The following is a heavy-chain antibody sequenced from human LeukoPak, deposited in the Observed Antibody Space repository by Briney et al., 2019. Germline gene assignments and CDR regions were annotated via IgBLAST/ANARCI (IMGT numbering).Heavy chain of an antibody. Sequence: SETLSLTCTVSGVSISSSSYYWGWIRQPPGKGLEWIGSIYYSGSTYYNPSLKSRVTISVDTSKNQFSLKLSSVTAADTAVYYCARSKDYDFWSGYTGNAFDIWGQGTMVTVSS. V-gene: IGHV4-39*01. CDR1: GVSISSSSYY. CDR3: ARSKDYDFWSGYTGNAFDI. J-gene: IGHJ3*02. D-gene: IGHD3-3*01. CDR2: IYYSGST.